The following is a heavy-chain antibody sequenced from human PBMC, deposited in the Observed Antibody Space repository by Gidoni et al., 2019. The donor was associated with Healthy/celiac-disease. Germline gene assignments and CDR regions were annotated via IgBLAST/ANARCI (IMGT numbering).Heavy chain of an antibody. V-gene: IGHV3-23*01. J-gene: IGHJ6*02. D-gene: IGHD6-13*01. Sequence: EVQLLESGGGLVQPGGSLRLSCAASGFTFSSYAMSWVRQAPGKGLEWVSAISGSGGSTYYADSVKGRFTISRDNSKNTLYLQMNSLRAEDTAVYYCAKGYSSSWGFGYYYYYGMDVWGQGTTVTVSS. CDR2: ISGSGGST. CDR1: GFTFSSYA. CDR3: AKGYSSSWGFGYYYYYGMDV.